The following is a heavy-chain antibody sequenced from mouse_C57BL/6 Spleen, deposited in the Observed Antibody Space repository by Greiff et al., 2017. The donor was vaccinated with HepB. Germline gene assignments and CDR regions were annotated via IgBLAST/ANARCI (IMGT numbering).Heavy chain of an antibody. D-gene: IGHD1-1*01. Sequence: EVHLVESGGGLVKPGGSLKLSCAASGFTFSSYAMSWVRQTPEKRLEWVATISDGGSYTYYPDNVKGRFTISRDNAKNNLYLQMSHLKSEDTAMYYCARGTYYYGIYFDYWGQSTTLTVSS. CDR2: ISDGGSYT. CDR1: GFTFSSYA. V-gene: IGHV5-4*01. J-gene: IGHJ2*01. CDR3: ARGTYYYGIYFDY.